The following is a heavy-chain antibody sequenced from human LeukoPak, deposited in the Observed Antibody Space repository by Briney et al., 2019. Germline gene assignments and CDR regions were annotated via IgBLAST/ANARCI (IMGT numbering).Heavy chain of an antibody. CDR3: ARDKSLVRKRITIFGVVPGGRYFDY. CDR1: GGSISSSGYY. V-gene: IGHV4-31*03. D-gene: IGHD3-3*01. Sequence: SQTLSLTCTVSGGSISSSGYYWSWIRQHPGKGLEWIGYIYYSGSTYYNPSLKSRVTISVDTSKNQFSLKLSSVTAADTAVYYCARDKSLVRKRITIFGVVPGGRYFDYWGQGTLVTVSS. CDR2: IYYSGST. J-gene: IGHJ4*02.